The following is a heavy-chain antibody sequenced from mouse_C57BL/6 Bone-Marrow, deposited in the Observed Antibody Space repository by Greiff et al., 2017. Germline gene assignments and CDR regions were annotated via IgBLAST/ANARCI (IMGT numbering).Heavy chain of an antibody. Sequence: QVQLQQSGAELARPGASVKLSCKASGYTFTSYGISWVKQRTGQGLEWIGEIYPRSGNTYYNEKFKGKATLTADKSSSTAYMELRILTSGESAVYFWAETYYYGSSYLDYWGQGTTRTVSS. CDR1: GYTFTSYG. CDR2: IYPRSGNT. CDR3: AETYYYGSSYLDY. J-gene: IGHJ2*01. V-gene: IGHV1-81*01. D-gene: IGHD1-1*01.